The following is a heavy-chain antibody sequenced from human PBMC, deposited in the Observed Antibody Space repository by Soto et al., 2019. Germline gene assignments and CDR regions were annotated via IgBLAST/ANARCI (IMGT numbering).Heavy chain of an antibody. V-gene: IGHV3-11*03. Sequence: LSLTCAVSGASIRSNNRWSWIRQAPGKGLEWVSYISSSSSYTNYADSVKGRFTISRDNAKNSLYLQMNSLRAEDTAVYYCARGQPLKYWGQGTLVTVSS. CDR2: ISSSSSYT. CDR3: ARGQPLKY. J-gene: IGHJ4*02. CDR1: GASIRSNN.